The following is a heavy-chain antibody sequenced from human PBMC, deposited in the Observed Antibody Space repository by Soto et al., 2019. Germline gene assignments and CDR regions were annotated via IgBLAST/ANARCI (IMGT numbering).Heavy chain of an antibody. CDR2: IKSKTDGGTT. J-gene: IGHJ3*02. D-gene: IGHD3-16*02. CDR3: TTAKYDYIWGSYRYPLAFDI. Sequence: GGSLRLSCAASGFTFSSAWMSWVRQAPGKGLEWVGRIKSKTDGGTTDYAAPVKGRFTISRDDSKNTLYLQMNSLKTEDTAVYYCTTAKYDYIWGSYRYPLAFDIWGQGTMVTVSS. CDR1: GFTFSSAW. V-gene: IGHV3-15*01.